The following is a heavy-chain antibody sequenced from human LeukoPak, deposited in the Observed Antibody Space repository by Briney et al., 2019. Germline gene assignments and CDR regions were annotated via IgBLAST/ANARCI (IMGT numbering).Heavy chain of an antibody. CDR1: GGSFSGYY. CDR3: ARSENYSNRDFDY. Sequence: PSETLSLTCAVYGGSFSGYYWSWIRQPPGKGLEWIGEINHSGSTNYNPSLKSRVTISVDTSKNQFSLKLSSVTAADTAVYYCARSENYSNRDFDYWGQGTLVTVSS. D-gene: IGHD4-11*01. V-gene: IGHV4-34*01. CDR2: INHSGST. J-gene: IGHJ4*02.